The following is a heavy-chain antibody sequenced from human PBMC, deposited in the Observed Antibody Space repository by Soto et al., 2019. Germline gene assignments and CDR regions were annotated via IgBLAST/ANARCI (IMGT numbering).Heavy chain of an antibody. CDR1: GLTFSTYS. D-gene: IGHD3-22*01. V-gene: IGHV3-48*04. Sequence: GGSLRLACAASGLTFSTYSMNWVRQAPGKGLEWVSYISSSSSTIFYTDSVKGRFTVSRDNAKNSLYLQMNSLRAEDTAVYYCATGQYYYDSSGYYYSWAQGTLVTVSS. CDR3: ATGQYYYDSSGYYYS. J-gene: IGHJ4*02. CDR2: ISSSSSTI.